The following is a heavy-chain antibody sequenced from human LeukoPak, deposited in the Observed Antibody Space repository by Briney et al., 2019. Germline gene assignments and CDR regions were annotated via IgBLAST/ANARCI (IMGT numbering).Heavy chain of an antibody. V-gene: IGHV3-30*04. CDR1: GFTFSSYA. CDR3: ARERIQLWLLGVWDRY. J-gene: IGHJ4*02. CDR2: ISCDGSNK. Sequence: GRSLRLSCAASGFTFSSYAMHWVRQAPGKGLEWVAAISCDGSNKYSADSVKGRFTIYRENSKNTLYLTMNSMRAEDTAVYYCARERIQLWLLGVWDRYWGQGTLVTVSS. D-gene: IGHD5-18*01.